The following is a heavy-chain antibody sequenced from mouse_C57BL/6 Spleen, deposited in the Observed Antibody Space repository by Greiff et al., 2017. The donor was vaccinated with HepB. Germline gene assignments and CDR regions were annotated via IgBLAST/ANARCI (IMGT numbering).Heavy chain of an antibody. CDR2: IDPSDSYT. CDR3: ARRPFAY. V-gene: IGHV1-50*01. CDR1: GYTFTSYW. J-gene: IGHJ3*01. Sequence: QVQLKQPGAELVKPGASVKLSCKASGYTFTSYWMQWVKQRPGQGLEWIGEIDPSDSYTNYNQKFKGKATLTVDTSSSTAYMQLSSLPSEDSAVYYCARRPFAYWGQGTLVTVSA.